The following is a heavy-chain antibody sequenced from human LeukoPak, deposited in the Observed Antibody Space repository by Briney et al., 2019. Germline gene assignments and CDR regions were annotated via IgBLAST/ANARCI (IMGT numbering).Heavy chain of an antibody. Sequence: SETLSLTCAVSGGSISSGGYSWSWIRQPPGKGLEWIGYIYHSGSTYYNPSLKSRVTISVDRSKNQFSLKLSSVTAADTAVYYCARLSSSWYHFDYWGQGTLVTVSS. D-gene: IGHD6-13*01. CDR3: ARLSSSWYHFDY. CDR1: GGSISSGGYS. CDR2: IYHSGST. J-gene: IGHJ4*02. V-gene: IGHV4-30-2*01.